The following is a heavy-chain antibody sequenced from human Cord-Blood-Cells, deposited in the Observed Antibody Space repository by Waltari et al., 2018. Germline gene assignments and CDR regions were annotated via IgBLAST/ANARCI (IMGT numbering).Heavy chain of an antibody. Sequence: QVQLQESGPGLVKPSETLSLTCAVSGYSISSGYYWGWIRTPPGKGLEWIGSIHHSGSTYYNPSLKSRVTISVDTSKNQFSLKLSSVTAADTAVYYCARPLSSSWYDAFDIWGQGTMVTVSS. CDR3: ARPLSSSWYDAFDI. V-gene: IGHV4-38-2*01. J-gene: IGHJ3*02. CDR2: IHHSGST. D-gene: IGHD6-13*01. CDR1: GYSISSGYY.